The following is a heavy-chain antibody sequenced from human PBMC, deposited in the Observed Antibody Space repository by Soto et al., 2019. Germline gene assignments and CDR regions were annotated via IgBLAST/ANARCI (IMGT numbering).Heavy chain of an antibody. CDR2: INPNSGGT. V-gene: IGHV1-2*04. D-gene: IGHD3-16*01. Sequence: ASVKVSCKASGYTFTGYYMHWVRQAPGQGLEWMGWINPNSGGTNYAQKFQGWVTMTRDTSISTAYMELSRLRSDDTAVYYCARAGTPPSGLHLGELPVHPALDYWGQGTLVTVSS. CDR3: ARAGTPPSGLHLGELPVHPALDY. CDR1: GYTFTGYY. J-gene: IGHJ4*02.